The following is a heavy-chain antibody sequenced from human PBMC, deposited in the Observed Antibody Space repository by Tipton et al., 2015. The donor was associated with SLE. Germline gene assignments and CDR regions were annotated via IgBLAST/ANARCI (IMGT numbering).Heavy chain of an antibody. CDR2: SYSGGST. CDR3: ARGSTSGDTACDI. Sequence: QLVQSGGGLVQPGGSLRLSCAASGFTVSSNYMSWVRQAPGKGLEWVSVSYSGGSTYYADSVKGRFTISRDNSKNTLYLQMNSRRAEDTAVYYWARGSTSGDTACDIWGQGTMVTVSS. D-gene: IGHD2-2*02. CDR1: GFTVSSNY. J-gene: IGHJ3*02. V-gene: IGHV3-53*04.